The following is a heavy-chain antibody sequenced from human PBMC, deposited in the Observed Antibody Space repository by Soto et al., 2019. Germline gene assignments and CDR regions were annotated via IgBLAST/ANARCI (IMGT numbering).Heavy chain of an antibody. Sequence: EVQLVESGGGLVKPGGSLRLSCAASGFTFSSYSMNWVRQAPGKGLEWVSSISSSSSYIYYADSVKGRFTISIDNAKNSLYLQMNSLRAEDTAVYYCARDPDYYGSGSYYNGDWYFDLWGRGTLVTVSS. CDR1: GFTFSSYS. CDR3: ARDPDYYGSGSYYNGDWYFDL. J-gene: IGHJ2*01. D-gene: IGHD3-10*01. V-gene: IGHV3-21*01. CDR2: ISSSSSYI.